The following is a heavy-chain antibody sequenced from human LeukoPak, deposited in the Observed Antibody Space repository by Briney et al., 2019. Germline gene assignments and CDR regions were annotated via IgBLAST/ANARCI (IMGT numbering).Heavy chain of an antibody. J-gene: IGHJ5*02. V-gene: IGHV1-69*06. Sequence: GASVKVSCKASGDTFTTYAIIWVRQAPGQGLEWMGGIIPMFDTPNYAQRLQGRVTITAEKSTKTAYMELTSLRSEDTAVYYCARAGIPGYCTNVTCSNWLDPWGQGTLVTVSS. CDR2: IIPMFDTP. CDR1: GDTFTTYA. D-gene: IGHD2-8*01. CDR3: ARAGIPGYCTNVTCSNWLDP.